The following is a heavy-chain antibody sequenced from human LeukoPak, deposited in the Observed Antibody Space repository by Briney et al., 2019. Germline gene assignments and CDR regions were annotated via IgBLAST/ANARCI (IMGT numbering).Heavy chain of an antibody. V-gene: IGHV4-39*01. CDR3: AGHKYYNFWGSFNWFDP. D-gene: IGHD3-3*01. CDR2: GYHSGST. Sequence: SETLSLTCFVSGVSIINNNYYWAWIRQPPGKGLEWIGSGYHSGSTSYNPSLKSRVTMSVDTSKNHFTLKLNSVTAADTAVYSCAGHKYYNFWGSFNWFDPWGQGILVTVSS. J-gene: IGHJ5*02. CDR1: GVSIINNNYY.